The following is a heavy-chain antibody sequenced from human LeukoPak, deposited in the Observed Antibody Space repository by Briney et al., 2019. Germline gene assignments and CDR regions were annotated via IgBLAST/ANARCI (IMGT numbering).Heavy chain of an antibody. Sequence: GASPRLSCAASGFGFGAYAMIWVRQAPGKGLEWASLIHNDAATTYYADSVRGRFTVSRDNSKNTLYLEMNSLRAEDTAVYYCAKGKGGTSFNYCFDYWGQGTPVSVSS. CDR2: IHNDAATT. J-gene: IGHJ4*02. CDR1: GFGFGAYA. V-gene: IGHV3-23*03. CDR3: AKGKGGTSFNYCFDY. D-gene: IGHD2/OR15-2a*01.